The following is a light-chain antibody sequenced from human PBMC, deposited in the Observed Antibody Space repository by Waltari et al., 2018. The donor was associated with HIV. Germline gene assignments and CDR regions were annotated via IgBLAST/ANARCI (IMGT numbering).Light chain of an antibody. V-gene: IGKV1-33*01. CDR2: DAS. J-gene: IGKJ4*01. CDR3: HQYDYSFT. Sequence: DIYRNQSTSSLSASVGDKVTITCQASQDIRNYLNWFQQKPGKAPKLLIYDASRVETGVPSRFSGSGSVTDFTFTISNLQPEDLATYYCHQYDYSFTFGGGTRVEIK. CDR1: QDIRNY.